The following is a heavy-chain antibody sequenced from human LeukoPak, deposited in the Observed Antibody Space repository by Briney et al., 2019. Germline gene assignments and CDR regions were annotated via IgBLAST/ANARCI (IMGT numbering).Heavy chain of an antibody. Sequence: GGSLRLSCAASGFTFSSYSMNWVRQAPGKGPEWVSSISSSSSYIYYADSVKGRFTISRDNAKNSLYLQMNSLRAEDTAVYYCARGGKWELLGYWGQGTLVTVSS. D-gene: IGHD1-26*01. V-gene: IGHV3-21*01. J-gene: IGHJ4*02. CDR1: GFTFSSYS. CDR2: ISSSSSYI. CDR3: ARGGKWELLGY.